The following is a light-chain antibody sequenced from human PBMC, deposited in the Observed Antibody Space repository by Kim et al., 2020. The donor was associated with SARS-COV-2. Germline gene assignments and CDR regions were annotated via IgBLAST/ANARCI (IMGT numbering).Light chain of an antibody. CDR2: RDN. V-gene: IGLV10-54*01. CDR3: SAWDISLNAWV. J-gene: IGLJ3*02. CDR1: SNNVGNQG. Sequence: QAWLTQPPSVSKGLRQTATLTCTGNSNNVGNQGAAWLQQHQGHPPKLLSYRDNDRPSGISERLSASRSGNTASLTISGLQPEDEADYYCSAWDISLNAWVFGGGTQLTVL.